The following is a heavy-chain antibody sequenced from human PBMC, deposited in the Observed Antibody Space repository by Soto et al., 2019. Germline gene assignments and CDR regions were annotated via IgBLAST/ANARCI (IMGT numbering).Heavy chain of an antibody. J-gene: IGHJ6*02. V-gene: IGHV3-11*01. D-gene: IGHD1-1*01. Sequence: GGSLRLSCAASGFTFSDYYMSWIRQAPGKGLEWVSYISSSGSTIYYADSVKGRFTISRDNAKNSLYLQMNSLRAEDTAVYYCVRVQYNWNDYYYYGMDVWGQGTTVTVSS. CDR2: ISSSGSTI. CDR3: VRVQYNWNDYYYYGMDV. CDR1: GFTFSDYY.